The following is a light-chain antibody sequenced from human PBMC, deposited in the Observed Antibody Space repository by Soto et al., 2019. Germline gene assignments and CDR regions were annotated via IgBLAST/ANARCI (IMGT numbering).Light chain of an antibody. CDR1: SSDVGGYNW. V-gene: IGLV2-14*03. Sequence: QSALTQPASVSGSPGQSITISCTGTSSDVGGYNWVAWYQQHPGKAPKLMICDVSIRPSGVSDRFSGSKSGNTASLTISGLQAEDEADYYCSYYTSTNSVVFGGGTKLTVL. CDR2: DVS. J-gene: IGLJ2*01. CDR3: SYYTSTNSVV.